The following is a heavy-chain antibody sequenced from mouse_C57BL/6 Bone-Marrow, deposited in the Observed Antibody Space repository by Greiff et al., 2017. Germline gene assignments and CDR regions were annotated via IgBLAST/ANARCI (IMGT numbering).Heavy chain of an antibody. CDR2: IYPGNSDN. J-gene: IGHJ3*01. Sequence: EVKLVESGPVLARPGASVKMSCKTSGYTFTSYWMHWVKQRPGQGLEWIGAIYPGNSDNSYNQKFKGKAKLTAVTSASTAYMELSSLTNEDSAVYYCSRGGLLLAWFAYWGQGTLVTVTA. CDR3: SRGGLLLAWFAY. V-gene: IGHV1-5*01. CDR1: GYTFTSYW. D-gene: IGHD2-3*01.